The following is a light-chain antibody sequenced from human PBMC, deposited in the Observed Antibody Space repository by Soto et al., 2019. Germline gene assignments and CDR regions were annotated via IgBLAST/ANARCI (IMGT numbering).Light chain of an antibody. Sequence: QSVLTQPPSASGSPGQSVTISCTGTSSYVGGYNYVSWYQQHPGKAPKLIIYEVTKRPSGVPDRFSGSKSGNTASLTVSGLQAEDEADYYCSSYAGSNNLVFGTGTKVTVL. J-gene: IGLJ1*01. V-gene: IGLV2-8*01. CDR2: EVT. CDR1: SSYVGGYNY. CDR3: SSYAGSNNLV.